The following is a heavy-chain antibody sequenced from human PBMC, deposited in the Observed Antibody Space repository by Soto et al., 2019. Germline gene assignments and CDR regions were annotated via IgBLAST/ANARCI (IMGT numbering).Heavy chain of an antibody. CDR2: INHYGTI. CDR3: ARGGNIVRGLTAPFDY. V-gene: IGHV4-34*01. CDR1: GGSLRDNY. Sequence: QVQLQQGGAGLLKPSETLSLSCGVSGGSLRDNYWSWILQAPGKGLEWIGEINHYGTINYNPSLRSRFTLSVATDNNQVSVNLASVTAADTAVYLCARGGNIVRGLTAPFDYWGRGTLVTVS. J-gene: IGHJ4*02. D-gene: IGHD2-21*01.